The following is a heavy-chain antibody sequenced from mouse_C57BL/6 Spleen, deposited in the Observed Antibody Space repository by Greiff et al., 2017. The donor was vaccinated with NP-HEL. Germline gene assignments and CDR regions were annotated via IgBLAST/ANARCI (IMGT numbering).Heavy chain of an antibody. J-gene: IGHJ2*01. Sequence: VKLQQPGAELVKPGASVKLSCKASGYTFTSYWMQWVKQRPGQGLEWIGEIDPSDSYTNYNQKFKGKATLTVATSSSTAYMQLSSLTSEDSAVYYCAKKRSYYSNYGYYFDYWGQGTTLTVSS. D-gene: IGHD2-5*01. CDR1: GYTFTSYW. CDR2: IDPSDSYT. CDR3: AKKRSYYSNYGYYFDY. V-gene: IGHV1-50*01.